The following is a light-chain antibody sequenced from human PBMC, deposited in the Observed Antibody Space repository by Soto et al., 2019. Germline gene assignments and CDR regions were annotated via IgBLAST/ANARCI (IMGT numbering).Light chain of an antibody. V-gene: IGKV1-5*03. Sequence: DIQLTQSPSNLSASVGDRLSITCRASQSISTWLAWHQQKPGKAPKLLIYEASALENGVPSRFSGGGSGTDFTLTISYLHPDDFATCFCQSYNTQWTFGQGTQVNVK. J-gene: IGKJ2*02. CDR2: EAS. CDR3: QSYNTQWT. CDR1: QSISTW.